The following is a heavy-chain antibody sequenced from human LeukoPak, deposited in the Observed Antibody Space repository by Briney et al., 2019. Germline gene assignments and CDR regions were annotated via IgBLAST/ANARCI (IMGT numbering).Heavy chain of an antibody. D-gene: IGHD3-9*01. CDR1: GFTFSDYY. CDR3: ASSSYDILTGYYQGGDAFDI. V-gene: IGHV3-11*06. CDR2: IGSSSSYT. J-gene: IGHJ3*02. Sequence: GGSLRLSCAASGFTFSDYYMSWIRQAPGKGLEWVSYIGSSSSYTNYADSVKGRFTISRDNAKNSLYLQMNSLRTEDTAVYYCASSSYDILTGYYQGGDAFDIWGQGTMVTVSS.